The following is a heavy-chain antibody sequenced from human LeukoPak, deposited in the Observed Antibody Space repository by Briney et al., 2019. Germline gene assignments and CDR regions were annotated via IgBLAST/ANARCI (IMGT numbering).Heavy chain of an antibody. CDR3: ARAARVVVPAAITWFDP. CDR1: GYTFTGYY. D-gene: IGHD2-2*01. CDR2: INPNSGGT. J-gene: IGHJ5*02. Sequence: ASVKVSCKASGYTFTGYYLHWVRQAPGQGLEWMGWINPNSGGTNYAQKFQGSVTMTRDTSISTAYMELSRLRSDDTAVYYCARAARVVVPAAITWFDPWGQGTLVTVSS. V-gene: IGHV1-2*02.